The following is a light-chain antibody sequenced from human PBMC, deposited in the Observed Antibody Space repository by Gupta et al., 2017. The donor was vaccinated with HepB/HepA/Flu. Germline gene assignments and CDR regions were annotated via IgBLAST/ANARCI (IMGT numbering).Light chain of an antibody. CDR1: SSDVGGYNY. V-gene: IGLV2-14*01. Sequence: QPALTHPASVSGSPGQSITISCTGTSSDVGGYNYVSWYQQHPGKAPKLMIYEVSNRPAGVSNRFSGSKSGNTASLTISGLQAEDEADYYCNSYTSTSTFIFGGGTKLTVL. J-gene: IGLJ2*01. CDR3: NSYTSTSTFI. CDR2: EVS.